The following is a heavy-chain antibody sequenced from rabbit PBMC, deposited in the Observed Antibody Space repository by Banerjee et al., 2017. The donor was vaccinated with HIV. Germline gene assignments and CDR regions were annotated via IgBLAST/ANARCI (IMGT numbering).Heavy chain of an antibody. CDR1: GFSFSNKYV. CDR3: ARDLAGIIGWNFNL. Sequence: QEQLVESGGGLVKPEGSLTLTCTASGFSFSNKYVMCWVRQAPGKGLEWIGCINTGSGSTYYASWAKGRFTITRSTSLNTVDLQMTSLTAADTATYFCARDLAGIIGWNFNLWGQGTLVTVS. J-gene: IGHJ4*01. V-gene: IGHV1S47*01. D-gene: IGHD4-1*01. CDR2: INTGSGST.